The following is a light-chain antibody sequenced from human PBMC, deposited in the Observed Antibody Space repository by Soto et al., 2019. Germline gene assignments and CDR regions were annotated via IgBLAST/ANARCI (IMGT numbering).Light chain of an antibody. V-gene: IGLV1-44*01. CDR3: AGWDDSLNGVV. J-gene: IGLJ2*01. Sequence: SVLTQPPSASGTPGQRVTISCSGSSSNIGSNNVNWYQQLPGTAPKLLIYGNDHRPSGVPDRFSGSKSGTSASLAISGLQSEDEADYYCAGWDDSLNGVVFGGGTKVTVL. CDR1: SSNIGSNN. CDR2: GND.